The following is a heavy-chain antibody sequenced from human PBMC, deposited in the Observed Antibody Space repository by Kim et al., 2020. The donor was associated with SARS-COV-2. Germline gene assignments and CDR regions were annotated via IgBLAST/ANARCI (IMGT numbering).Heavy chain of an antibody. CDR3: VRDRTGGAFDL. D-gene: IGHD2-8*02. V-gene: IGHV3-48*02. J-gene: IGHJ3*01. CDR2: ITKSSTTI. CDR1: GFTFSAYD. Sequence: GGSLRLSCATSGFTFSAYDMNWVRQAPGKGLEWLSFITKSSTTIYYADSVEGRFTISRDNAKNSLFLQMNSLRDEDTALYYCVRDRTGGAFDLCGQGTLV.